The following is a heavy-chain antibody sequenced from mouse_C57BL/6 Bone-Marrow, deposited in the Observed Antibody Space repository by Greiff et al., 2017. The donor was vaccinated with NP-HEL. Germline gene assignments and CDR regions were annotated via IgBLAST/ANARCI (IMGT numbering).Heavy chain of an antibody. V-gene: IGHV5-4*03. J-gene: IGHJ2*01. D-gene: IGHD5-2*01. CDR2: ISDGGSYT. CDR3: ARGRIPRGHH. Sequence: EVMLVESGGGLVKPGGSLKLSCAASGFTFSSYAMSWVRQTPEKRLEWVATISDGGSYTYYPDNVKGRFTISRDNAKNNLYLQMSHLKSEDTAMLHCARGRIPRGHHWGKRTTLTVP. CDR1: GFTFSSYA.